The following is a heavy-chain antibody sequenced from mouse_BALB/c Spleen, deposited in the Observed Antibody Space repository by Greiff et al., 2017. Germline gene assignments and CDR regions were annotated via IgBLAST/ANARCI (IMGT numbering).Heavy chain of an antibody. Sequence: EVKLVESGPGLVKPSQSLSLTCTVTGYSITSDYAWNWIRQFPGNKLEWMGYISYSGSTSYNPSLKSRISITRDTSKNQFFPQLNSVTTEDTATYYCARFRGNYAMDYWGQGTSVTVSS. J-gene: IGHJ4*01. D-gene: IGHD3-3*01. CDR1: GYSITSDYA. CDR3: ARFRGNYAMDY. CDR2: ISYSGST. V-gene: IGHV3-2*02.